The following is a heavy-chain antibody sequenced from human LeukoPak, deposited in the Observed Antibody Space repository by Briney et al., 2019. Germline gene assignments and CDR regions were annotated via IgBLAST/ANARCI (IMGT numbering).Heavy chain of an antibody. J-gene: IGHJ3*02. D-gene: IGHD2-8*01. CDR2: IGSSGSPI. CDR3: ARAANGDAFDI. V-gene: IGHV3-21*05. Sequence: GGSLRLSCAASGFTFSSYSMNWVRQAPGKGLEWLSYIGSSGSPIYYADSVKGRFTISRDNAKNSLYLQMNSLRAEDTAVYYCARAANGDAFDIWGQGTMVTVSS. CDR1: GFTFSSYS.